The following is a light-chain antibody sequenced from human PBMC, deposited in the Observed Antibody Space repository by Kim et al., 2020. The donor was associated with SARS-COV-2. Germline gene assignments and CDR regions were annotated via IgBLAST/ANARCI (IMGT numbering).Light chain of an antibody. Sequence: SPGERATLSCRASKSVSSYLAWYQQTPGQAPRLLIYDASNRATGIPARCSGSGSGTDFTLTISSLEPEDFAFYYCQQRSNWPPITFGQGTRLEIK. V-gene: IGKV3-11*01. CDR3: QQRSNWPPIT. CDR2: DAS. J-gene: IGKJ5*01. CDR1: KSVSSY.